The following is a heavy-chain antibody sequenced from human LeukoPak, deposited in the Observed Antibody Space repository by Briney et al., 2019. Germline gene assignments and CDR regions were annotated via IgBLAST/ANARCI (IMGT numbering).Heavy chain of an antibody. J-gene: IGHJ4*02. Sequence: GGSLRLSCAASGFTFTSYWMSWVRQSPGKGLEWVANIKEDGSQKYYVDSVKGRFTISRDSAKNSLYLQMNSLRGEDTAVYYCARGLTRSDYWGQGTLVTVSS. CDR3: ARGLTRSDY. V-gene: IGHV3-7*04. CDR1: GFTFTSYW. CDR2: IKEDGSQK.